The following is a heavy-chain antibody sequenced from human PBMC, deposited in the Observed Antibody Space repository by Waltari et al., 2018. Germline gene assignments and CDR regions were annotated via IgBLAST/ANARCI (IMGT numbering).Heavy chain of an antibody. CDR1: GGSISSYY. Sequence: QVQLQESGPGLVKPSETLSLTCTVSGGSISSYYWSWIRQPPGKGLEWIGYIYYSGSTNYNPSLKSRVTISVDTSKNQFSLKLSSVTAADTAVYYCARETSIAAAGTPEAFDIWGQGTMVTVSS. D-gene: IGHD6-13*01. V-gene: IGHV4-59*01. CDR3: ARETSIAAAGTPEAFDI. CDR2: IYYSGST. J-gene: IGHJ3*02.